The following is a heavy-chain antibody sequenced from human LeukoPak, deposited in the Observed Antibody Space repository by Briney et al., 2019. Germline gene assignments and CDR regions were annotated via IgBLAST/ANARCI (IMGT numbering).Heavy chain of an antibody. CDR3: ATEPSYGALDY. CDR2: IIPIFGTA. V-gene: IGHV1-69*13. J-gene: IGHJ4*02. D-gene: IGHD4-17*01. CDR1: GGTFSNHA. Sequence: GASVKVSCKASGGTFSNHAVSWVRQAPGQGLEWMGGIIPIFGTANYAQKFQGRVTITADESTSTAYMELSSLRSDDTAVYYCATEPSYGALDYWGQGTLVTVSS.